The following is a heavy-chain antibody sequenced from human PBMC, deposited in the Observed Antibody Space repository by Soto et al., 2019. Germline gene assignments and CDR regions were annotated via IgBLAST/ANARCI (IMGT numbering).Heavy chain of an antibody. J-gene: IGHJ4*02. CDR2: IKPDGSDK. Sequence: GGSLRLSCAASEFTFSQHCMSWVRQAPGKGLEWVADIKPDGSDKYYVDSVKGRFTISRDNARHSVYLQMNSLRAEDTAMYYCARGHYGRDYWGQGTPVTVSS. CDR1: EFTFSQHC. V-gene: IGHV3-7*01. CDR3: ARGHYGRDY. D-gene: IGHD4-17*01.